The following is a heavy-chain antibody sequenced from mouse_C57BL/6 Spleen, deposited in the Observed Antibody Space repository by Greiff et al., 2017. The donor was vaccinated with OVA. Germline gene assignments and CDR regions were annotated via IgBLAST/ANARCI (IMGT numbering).Heavy chain of an antibody. CDR2: ISSGSSTI. V-gene: IGHV5-17*01. CDR3: ARIDYDYDDAMDY. D-gene: IGHD2-4*01. CDR1: GFTFSDYG. Sequence: EVQVVESGGGLVKPGGSLKLSCAASGFTFSDYGMHWVRQAPEKGLEWVAYISSGSSTIYYADTVKGRFTISRDNAKNTLFLQMTSLRSEDTAMYYCARIDYDYDDAMDYWGQGTSVTVSS. J-gene: IGHJ4*01.